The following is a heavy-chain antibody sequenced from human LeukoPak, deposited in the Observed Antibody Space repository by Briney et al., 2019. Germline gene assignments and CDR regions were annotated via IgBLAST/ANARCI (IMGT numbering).Heavy chain of an antibody. Sequence: ASVKVCCKASGYTFTSYGISWVRQAPGQGLEWMGWISAYNGNTNYAQKLQGRVTMTTDTSTSTAYMELRSLRSDDTAVYYCARDPGPYSSSWYSNWFDPWGQGTLVTVSS. J-gene: IGHJ5*02. CDR3: ARDPGPYSSSWYSNWFDP. V-gene: IGHV1-18*01. D-gene: IGHD6-13*01. CDR1: GYTFTSYG. CDR2: ISAYNGNT.